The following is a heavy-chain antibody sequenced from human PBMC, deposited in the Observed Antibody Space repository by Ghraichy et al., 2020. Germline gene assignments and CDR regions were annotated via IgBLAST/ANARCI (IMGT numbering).Heavy chain of an antibody. J-gene: IGHJ4*02. CDR3: ARGPRDGYNPH. D-gene: IGHD5-24*01. CDR2: INHSGST. Sequence: SQTLSLTCAVYGGSFSGYYWSWIRQPPGKGLEWIGEINHSGSTNYNPSLKSRVTISVDTSKNQFSLKLSSVTAADTAVYYCARGPRDGYNPHWGQGTLVTVSS. V-gene: IGHV4-34*01. CDR1: GGSFSGYY.